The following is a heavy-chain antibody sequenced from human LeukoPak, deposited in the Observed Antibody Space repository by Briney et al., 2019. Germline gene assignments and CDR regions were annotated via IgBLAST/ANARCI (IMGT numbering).Heavy chain of an antibody. Sequence: GGSLRLSCEASGFFFGGHAMNWLRQAPGKGPEWIAFITKDSDRVYYAESVEGRFTVSRDNAKNSLYLQMSSLRVEDTAIYYCARYHLGSYLKDPLDHWGQGSVVTVSS. CDR3: ARYHLGSYLKDPLDH. V-gene: IGHV3-48*01. CDR2: ITKDSDRV. D-gene: IGHD3-10*01. CDR1: GFFFGGHA. J-gene: IGHJ5*02.